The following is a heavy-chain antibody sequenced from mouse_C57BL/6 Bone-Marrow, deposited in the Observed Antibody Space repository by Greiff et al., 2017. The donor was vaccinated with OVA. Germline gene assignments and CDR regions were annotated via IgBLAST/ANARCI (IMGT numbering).Heavy chain of an antibody. CDR3: APYYGSSYGYWYFDV. V-gene: IGHV14-3*01. CDR1: GFNIKNTY. CDR2: IDPANGNT. J-gene: IGHJ1*03. D-gene: IGHD1-1*01. Sequence: EVKVVESVAELVRPGASVKLSCTASGFNIKNTYMYWVKQRPEQGLEWIGRIDPANGNTKYAPKFQGKATITADTSSNTAYLQLSSLTSEDTAIYYCAPYYGSSYGYWYFDVWGTGTTVTVSS.